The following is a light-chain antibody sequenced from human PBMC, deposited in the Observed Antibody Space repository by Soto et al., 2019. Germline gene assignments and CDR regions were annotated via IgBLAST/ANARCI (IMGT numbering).Light chain of an antibody. Sequence: EIVLTQSPATLSLSPGERATLSCRASQSVRRYLAWYQQKPCQAPRLLIYDASTRATGIPARFSGSGSETDFTLTITSLEPEDFAVYYCQQRNNWPTITFGQGTRLEIK. CDR2: DAS. V-gene: IGKV3-11*01. J-gene: IGKJ5*01. CDR3: QQRNNWPTIT. CDR1: QSVRRY.